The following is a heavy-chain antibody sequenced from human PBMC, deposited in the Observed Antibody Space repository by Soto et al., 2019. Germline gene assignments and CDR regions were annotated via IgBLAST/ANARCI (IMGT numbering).Heavy chain of an antibody. CDR2: IKQDGSEK. D-gene: IGHD5-18*01. J-gene: IGHJ4*02. V-gene: IGHV3-7*05. CDR1: GFTXSSYW. CDR3: ARTRLNTAMAVDY. Sequence: GGSLRLSCAASGFTXSSYWMSWVRQAPGKGLEWVANIKQDGSEKYYVDSVKGRFTFSRDNAKNSLYLQMNSLRAEDTAVYYCARTRLNTAMAVDYWGQGTLVTVSS.